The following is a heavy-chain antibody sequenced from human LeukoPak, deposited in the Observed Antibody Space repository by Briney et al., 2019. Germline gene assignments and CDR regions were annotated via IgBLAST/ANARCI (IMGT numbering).Heavy chain of an antibody. CDR3: ASIPSAYSSSWLFDY. CDR1: GFTFSSYA. V-gene: IGHV3-30-3*01. CDR2: ISYDGSNK. D-gene: IGHD6-13*01. Sequence: PGGSLRLSCAASGFTFSSYAMHWVRQAPGKGLEWVAVISYDGSNKYYADSVKGRFTISRDNSKNTLYLQMNSLTAEDTAVYYCASIPSAYSSSWLFDYWGQGTLVTVSS. J-gene: IGHJ4*02.